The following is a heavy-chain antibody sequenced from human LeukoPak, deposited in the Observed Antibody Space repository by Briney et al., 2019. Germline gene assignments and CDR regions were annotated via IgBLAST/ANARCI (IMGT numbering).Heavy chain of an antibody. CDR2: ISSSSSYI. CDR1: GFTFSSYS. Sequence: GGSLRLSCAASGFTFSSYSMNWVRQAPGKGLEWVSSISSSSSYIYYADSVKGRFTISRDNAKNSLYLQMNSLRAEDTAVYYCAKDYVIVVIKGGEGFDYWGQGTLVTVSS. V-gene: IGHV3-21*01. CDR3: AKDYVIVVIKGGEGFDY. J-gene: IGHJ4*02. D-gene: IGHD3-22*01.